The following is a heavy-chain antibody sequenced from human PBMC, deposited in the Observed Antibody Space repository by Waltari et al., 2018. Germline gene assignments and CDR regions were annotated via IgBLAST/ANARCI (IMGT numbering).Heavy chain of an antibody. CDR2: IRYDGSNK. D-gene: IGHD3-3*01. Sequence: QVQLVESGGGVVQPGGSLRLSCAASGFTFSSYGMHWVRQAPGKGLEWVAFIRYDGSNKYYADSVKGRFTISRDNSKNTLYLQMNSLRAEDTAVYYCAKRRGDFWSGYGMDVWGQGTTVTVSS. CDR1: GFTFSSYG. V-gene: IGHV3-30*02. CDR3: AKRRGDFWSGYGMDV. J-gene: IGHJ6*02.